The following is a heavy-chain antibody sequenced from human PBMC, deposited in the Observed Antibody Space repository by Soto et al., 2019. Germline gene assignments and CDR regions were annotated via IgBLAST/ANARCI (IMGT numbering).Heavy chain of an antibody. CDR2: ISGSGDST. CDR1: GFTFSSYA. CDR3: AKDRDGAAAGPTKFYGMAV. V-gene: IGHV3-23*01. Sequence: EVQLLESGGGLVQPGGSLRLSCAASGFTFSSYAMSWVRQAPGKGLEWVSVISGSGDSTYYADSVRGRFTISRDNSTNTLYLQMTSLRAEDTAVYYCAKDRDGAAAGPTKFYGMAVWGQGTTVTVSS. D-gene: IGHD6-13*01. J-gene: IGHJ6*02.